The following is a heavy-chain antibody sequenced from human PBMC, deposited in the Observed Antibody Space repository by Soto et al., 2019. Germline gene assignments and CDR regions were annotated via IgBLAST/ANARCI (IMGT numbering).Heavy chain of an antibody. CDR1: GLSLTTSGVG. Sequence: SGPTLVNPPQTLTLTCTFSGLSLTTSGVGVSWNRQPPGKALEWLAVIYWDNDKRFRPSLKTRLTITRDTSKNQVFLTMTNMDPVDTGTYYCSQGGSGSYYGMDVWGQGT. V-gene: IGHV2-5*02. CDR3: SQGGSGSYYGMDV. CDR2: IYWDNDK. D-gene: IGHD3-10*01. J-gene: IGHJ6*02.